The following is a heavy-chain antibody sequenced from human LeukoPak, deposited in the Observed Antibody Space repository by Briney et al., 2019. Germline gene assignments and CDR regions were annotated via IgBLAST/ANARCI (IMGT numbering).Heavy chain of an antibody. D-gene: IGHD3-3*01. CDR3: ARAIFGVAWSRPWFDP. CDR2: IYYSGST. V-gene: IGHV4-39*07. CDR1: GGSISSSSYY. J-gene: IGHJ5*02. Sequence: SETLSLTCTVSGGSISSSSYYWGWIRQPPGKGLEWIGSIYYSGSTYYNPSLKSRVTISVDTSKNQFSLKLGSVTAADTAVYYCARAIFGVAWSRPWFDPWGQGTLVTVSS.